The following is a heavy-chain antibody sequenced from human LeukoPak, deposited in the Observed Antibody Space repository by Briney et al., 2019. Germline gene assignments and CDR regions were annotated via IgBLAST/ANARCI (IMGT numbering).Heavy chain of an antibody. D-gene: IGHD3-10*01. V-gene: IGHV3-53*01. Sequence: GGSLGLSCAASGFTVSSNYMSWVRQAPGKGLEWVSVIYSGGSTYYADSVKGRFTISRDNSKNTLYLQMNSLRAEDTAVYYCARDGYGSGSYYHDYWGQGTLVTVSS. CDR1: GFTVSSNY. CDR2: IYSGGST. J-gene: IGHJ4*02. CDR3: ARDGYGSGSYYHDY.